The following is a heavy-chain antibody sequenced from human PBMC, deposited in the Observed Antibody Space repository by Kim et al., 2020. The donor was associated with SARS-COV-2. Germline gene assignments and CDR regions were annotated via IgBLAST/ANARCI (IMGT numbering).Heavy chain of an antibody. J-gene: IGHJ6*02. Sequence: SETLSLTCAVYGGSFSGYYWSWIRQPPGKGLEWIGEINHSGSTNYNPSLKSRVTISVDTSKNQFSLQLSSVTAADTAVYYCARGCRRPPKRVVVVAATDYYYYYGMDVWGQGTTVTVSS. CDR2: INHSGST. D-gene: IGHD2-15*01. CDR1: GGSFSGYY. V-gene: IGHV4-34*01. CDR3: ARGCRRPPKRVVVVAATDYYYYYGMDV.